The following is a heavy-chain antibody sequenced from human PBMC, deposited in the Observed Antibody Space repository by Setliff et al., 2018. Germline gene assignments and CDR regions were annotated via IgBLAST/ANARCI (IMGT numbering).Heavy chain of an antibody. D-gene: IGHD3-16*01. J-gene: IGHJ5*01. CDR2: FIPILGAT. CDR1: GYTLSSSG. Sequence: SVKVSCKASGYTLSSSGITWVRQAPGQGLQWLGRFIPILGATNYAQNFQGRVTITADESTSIGYMELRSLRSDDTAVYYCARELRSPYWHLDSWGQGTQVTVSS. V-gene: IGHV1-69*13. CDR3: ARELRSPYWHLDS.